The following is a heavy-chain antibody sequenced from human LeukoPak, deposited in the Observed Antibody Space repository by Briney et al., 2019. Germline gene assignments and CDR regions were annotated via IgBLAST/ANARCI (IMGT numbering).Heavy chain of an antibody. J-gene: IGHJ4*02. CDR2: IYYSGST. CDR1: GGSISSYY. CDR3: ARGDNWKYWNFDY. V-gene: IGHV4-59*01. Sequence: SQTLSLTCTVSGGSISSYYWSWIRQPPGKGLEWIGYIYYSGSTNYNPSLKSRVTISVDTSKNQFFLKLSSVTAADTAVYYCARGDNWKYWNFDYWGQGTLVTVSS. D-gene: IGHD1-1*01.